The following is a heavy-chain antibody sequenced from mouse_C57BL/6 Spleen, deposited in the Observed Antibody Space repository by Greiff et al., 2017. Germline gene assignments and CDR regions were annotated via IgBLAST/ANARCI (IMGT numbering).Heavy chain of an antibody. CDR3: ARPRSGAWFAY. CDR1: GYTFTSYW. CDR2: IDPSDSYT. D-gene: IGHD3-1*01. Sequence: QVQLQQPGAELVMPGASVKLSCKASGYTFTSYWMHWVKQRPGQGLEWIGEIDPSDSYTNYNQKFKGKSKLTVDKSSSTAYMQLSSLPSADSAVYYCARPRSGAWFAYWGQGTLVTVSA. J-gene: IGHJ3*01. V-gene: IGHV1-69*01.